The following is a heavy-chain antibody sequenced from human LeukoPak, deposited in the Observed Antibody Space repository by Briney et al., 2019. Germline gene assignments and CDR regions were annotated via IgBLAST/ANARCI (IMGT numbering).Heavy chain of an antibody. CDR2: IDPSDSSV. J-gene: IGHJ4*02. V-gene: IGHV5-10-1*01. Sequence: PGESLKISCKGSGYTFFTYWISWVRQMPGKGLEWMGRIDPSDSSVDYSPPFQGHVTISTDNSINTAYLQWSSLKASDTAIYFCARQAAGDGYWGQGTQVTVSS. CDR3: ARQAAGDGY. D-gene: IGHD3-22*01. CDR1: GYTFFTYW.